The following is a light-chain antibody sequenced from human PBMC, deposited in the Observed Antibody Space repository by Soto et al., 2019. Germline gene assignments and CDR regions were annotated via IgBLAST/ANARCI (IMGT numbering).Light chain of an antibody. V-gene: IGKV1-13*02. CDR3: QQFNSYSIT. J-gene: IGKJ5*01. CDR1: QGISSA. CDR2: DAS. Sequence: AIQLTQSPSSLSASVGDRVTITCRASQGISSALAWYQQKPGKAPKLLIYDASSLESGVPSRFSGSGSGTDFTLAISSLQPEDFAPCYCQQFNSYSITFGQGTRLEIK.